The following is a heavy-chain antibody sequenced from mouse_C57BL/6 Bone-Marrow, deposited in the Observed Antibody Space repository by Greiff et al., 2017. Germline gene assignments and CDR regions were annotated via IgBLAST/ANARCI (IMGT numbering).Heavy chain of an antibody. Sequence: QVQLKESGAELVRPGASVKLSCKASGYTFTDYYINWVKQRPGQGLEWIARIYPGSGNTYYNEKFKGKATLTAEKSSSTAYMQLSSLTSEDSAVYFCARSRTDYGSSGWYFDVWGTGTTVTVSS. CDR3: ARSRTDYGSSGWYFDV. D-gene: IGHD1-1*01. J-gene: IGHJ1*03. CDR2: IYPGSGNT. CDR1: GYTFTDYY. V-gene: IGHV1-76*01.